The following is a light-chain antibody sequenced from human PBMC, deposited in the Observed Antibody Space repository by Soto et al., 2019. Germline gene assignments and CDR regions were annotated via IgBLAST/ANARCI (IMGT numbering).Light chain of an antibody. J-gene: IGKJ2*01. CDR2: KIS. CDR3: MQAREVPQT. V-gene: IGKV2-24*01. CDR1: QSLLHSDGNTY. Sequence: EIVMTQTQLSSPVTLGQPASISCRSSQSLLHSDGNTYLSGLQQRPGQPPRLRIYKISNRFSGVPDRFRGSGAGTDFTLKISRVEAEDVGVYYGMQAREVPQTFGQGTKLEI.